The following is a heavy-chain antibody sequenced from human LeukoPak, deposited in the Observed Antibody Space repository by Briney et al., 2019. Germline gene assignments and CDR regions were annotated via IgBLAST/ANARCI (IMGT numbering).Heavy chain of an antibody. D-gene: IGHD4-17*01. J-gene: IGHJ3*02. CDR3: ARDPNGDYIGAFDM. CDR2: IRGGGGSA. V-gene: IGHV3-23*01. CDR1: GFTSSSYS. Sequence: GGSLRLSCAASGFTSSSYSINWVRQAPGKGPEWVSAIRGGGGSAFYADSVKGRFTISRDNSKYTLFLQMNSLRAEDTAVYYCARDPNGDYIGAFDMWGPGTMVTVSS.